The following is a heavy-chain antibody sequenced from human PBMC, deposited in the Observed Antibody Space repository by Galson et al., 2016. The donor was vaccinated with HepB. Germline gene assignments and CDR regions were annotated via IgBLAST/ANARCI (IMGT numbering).Heavy chain of an antibody. J-gene: IGHJ4*02. D-gene: IGHD6-13*01. Sequence: SLRLSCAASGFTFSRFAVSWVRQAPGKGLEWVSFISGNSDSTMYADSVKGRFIISRDNSKNTLYLQMNSLRAEDTAVYYCAREGSWPRDFDYWGQGTLVTVSS. V-gene: IGHV3-23*01. CDR3: AREGSWPRDFDY. CDR1: GFTFSRFA. CDR2: ISGNSDST.